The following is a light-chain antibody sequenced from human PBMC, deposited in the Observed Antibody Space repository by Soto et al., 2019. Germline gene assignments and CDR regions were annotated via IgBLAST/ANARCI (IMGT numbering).Light chain of an antibody. CDR1: NIGSET. CDR2: DDT. Sequence: SYELTQPPSVSVAPGQTARIICGGNNIGSETVHWYQQKPGQAPVLVVYDDTDRPSGIPERFSGSNSGNTATLTISRVEAGYEADYYCQVCHSDSDHYVFGTGTRVTVL. CDR3: QVCHSDSDHYV. J-gene: IGLJ1*01. V-gene: IGLV3-21*02.